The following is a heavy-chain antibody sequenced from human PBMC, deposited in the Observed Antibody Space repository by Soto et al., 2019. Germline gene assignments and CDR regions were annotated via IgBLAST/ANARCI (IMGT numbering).Heavy chain of an antibody. CDR3: ARTTATTGLDY. Sequence: ASVKVSCKASGYTLTSYYMHWVLQAPGQGLEWMGIINPSGGSTSYAQKFQGRVTMTRDTSTSTVYMELSSLRSEDTAVYYCARTTATTGLDYWGQGTLVTVSS. V-gene: IGHV1-46*01. CDR1: GYTLTSYY. CDR2: INPSGGST. J-gene: IGHJ4*02. D-gene: IGHD1-26*01.